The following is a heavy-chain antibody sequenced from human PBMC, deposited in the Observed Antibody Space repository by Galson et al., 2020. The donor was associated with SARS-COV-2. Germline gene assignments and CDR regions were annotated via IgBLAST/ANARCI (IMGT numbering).Heavy chain of an antibody. CDR3: ARDTVTNYYYYGMDV. V-gene: IGHV1-18*01. CDR1: GYTFTSYG. CDR2: ISAYNGNT. J-gene: IGHJ6*02. Sequence: ASVKVSCKASGYTFTSYGISWVRQAPGQGLEWMGWISAYNGNTNYAQKHQGRVTMTTDTSTSTAYMELRSLRSDDTAVYYCARDTVTNYYYYGMDVWGQGTTVTVSS. D-gene: IGHD4-17*01.